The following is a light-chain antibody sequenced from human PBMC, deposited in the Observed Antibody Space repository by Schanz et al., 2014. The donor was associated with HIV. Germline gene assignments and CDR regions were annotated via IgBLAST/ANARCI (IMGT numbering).Light chain of an antibody. CDR2: NTY. CDR3: ATWDDSLNGWV. V-gene: IGLV1-44*01. J-gene: IGLJ3*02. Sequence: QSVLTQPPSASGTPGQRVTISCSGSSSNFRSNAGNWHQQPPGTAPQLVIYNTYHRPSGVPDRFSGSQSGASASLAISGLQSEDEADFYCATWDDSLNGWVFGGGTKVTVL. CDR1: SSNFRSNA.